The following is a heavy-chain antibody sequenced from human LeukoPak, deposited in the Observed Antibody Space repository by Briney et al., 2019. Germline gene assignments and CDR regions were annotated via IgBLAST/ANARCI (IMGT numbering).Heavy chain of an antibody. CDR2: IVVGSGNT. D-gene: IGHD3-22*01. J-gene: IGHJ4*02. V-gene: IGHV1-58*01. CDR3: AADPSYSSGYRYYFDY. CDR1: GFTFISSA. Sequence: SVKVSCKTSGFTFISSAVQWVRQARGQRLEWIGWIVVGSGNTNYAQKFQEKVTITRDMSTSTAYMELSSLRSEDTAVYYCAADPSYSSGYRYYFDYWGQGTLVTVSS.